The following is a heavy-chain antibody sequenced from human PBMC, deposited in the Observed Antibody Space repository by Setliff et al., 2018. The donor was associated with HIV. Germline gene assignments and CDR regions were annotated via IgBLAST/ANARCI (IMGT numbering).Heavy chain of an antibody. Sequence: PSETLSLTCTVSGGSISVHYWSWLRQPPGKGLEWIGYMYASGSTDYNPSLKSRGTISVDRFRNQFSLQLRSVTAADTAVYYCARGPSGTYYREFDFWGQGTLVTVSS. CDR1: GGSISVHY. CDR3: ARGPSGTYYREFDF. D-gene: IGHD1-26*01. J-gene: IGHJ4*02. V-gene: IGHV4-59*11. CDR2: MYASGST.